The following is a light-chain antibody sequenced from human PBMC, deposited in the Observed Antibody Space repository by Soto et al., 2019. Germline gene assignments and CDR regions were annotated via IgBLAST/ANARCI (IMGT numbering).Light chain of an antibody. Sequence: DIVMTQSPLSLPVTPGEPASISCRSSQSLLHSNGYNYLGWYLQKPGQSPQLLIYLGSNRASGVPDRFSGSGSGTDFTLNISRVEAEDVGVYYCMQALQPLYTFGQGTKLEIK. CDR3: MQALQPLYT. J-gene: IGKJ2*01. CDR2: LGS. V-gene: IGKV2-28*01. CDR1: QSLLHSNGYNY.